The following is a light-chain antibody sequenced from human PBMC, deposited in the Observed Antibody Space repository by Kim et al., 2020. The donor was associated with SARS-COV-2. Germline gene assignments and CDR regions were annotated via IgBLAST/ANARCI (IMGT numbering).Light chain of an antibody. V-gene: IGKV1-33*01. CDR2: GAS. CDR1: HDISNY. Sequence: ASVGDRVPIPCQAGHDISNYLKWYQQKPEKAPKLLISGASNLEAGVPSRFCGSGSGRDFTFTISSLQPDDIATYYCQQYDDLPFTFGHGTKVDIK. J-gene: IGKJ3*01. CDR3: QQYDDLPFT.